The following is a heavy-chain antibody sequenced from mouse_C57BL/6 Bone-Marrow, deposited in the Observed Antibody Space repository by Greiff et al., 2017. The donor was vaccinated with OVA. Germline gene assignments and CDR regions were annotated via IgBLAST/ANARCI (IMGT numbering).Heavy chain of an antibody. CDR1: GYTFTDYY. V-gene: IGHV1-76*01. J-gene: IGHJ2*01. D-gene: IGHD3-3*01. Sequence: VKLVESGAELVRPGASVKLSCKASGYTFTDYYINWVKQRPGQGLEWIARIYPGSGNTYYNEKFKGKATLTAEKSSSTAYMQLSSLTSEDSAVYFCARRLFLDYWGQGTTLTVSS. CDR2: IYPGSGNT. CDR3: ARRLFLDY.